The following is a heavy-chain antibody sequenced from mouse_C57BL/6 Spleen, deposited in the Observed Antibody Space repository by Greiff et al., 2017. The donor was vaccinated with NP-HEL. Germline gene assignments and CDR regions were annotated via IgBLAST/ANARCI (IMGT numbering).Heavy chain of an antibody. Sequence: EVQLQQSGPELVKPGASVKISCKASGYTFTDYYMNWVKQSHGKSLEWIGDINPNNGGTSYIQKFKGKATLTVDKSSSTAYMELRSLTSEDSAVYYCARSGVVGYFDYWGQGTTLTVSS. V-gene: IGHV1-26*01. CDR3: ARSGVVGYFDY. J-gene: IGHJ2*01. CDR1: GYTFTDYY. D-gene: IGHD1-1*01. CDR2: INPNNGGT.